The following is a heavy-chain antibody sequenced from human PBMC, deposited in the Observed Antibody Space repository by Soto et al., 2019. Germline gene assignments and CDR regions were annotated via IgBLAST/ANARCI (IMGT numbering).Heavy chain of an antibody. CDR3: AKDHPTKTLDY. Sequence: GGSLRLSCAASGFTFSSYGMHWVRQAPGKGLEWVAVISYDGSNKYYAEYVKGRFTISRDNSKNTLYLQMNSLRAEDTAVYYCAKDHPTKTLDYWGQGT. CDR1: GFTFSSYG. V-gene: IGHV3-30*18. J-gene: IGHJ4*02. CDR2: ISYDGSNK.